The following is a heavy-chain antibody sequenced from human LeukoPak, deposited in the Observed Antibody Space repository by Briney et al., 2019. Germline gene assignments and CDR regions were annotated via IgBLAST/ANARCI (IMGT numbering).Heavy chain of an antibody. V-gene: IGHV1-46*01. CDR1: GYTFTSYY. Sequence: ASVKVSCKASGYTFTSYYMHWVRQAPGQGLEWMGIINPSGGSTSYAQKFQGRVTMTRDTSTSTVYMELSSLRSEDTAVYYCARPPRGEGGSLRFDCWGQGTLVTVSS. CDR3: ARPPRGEGGSLRFDC. J-gene: IGHJ4*02. CDR2: INPSGGST. D-gene: IGHD3-16*01.